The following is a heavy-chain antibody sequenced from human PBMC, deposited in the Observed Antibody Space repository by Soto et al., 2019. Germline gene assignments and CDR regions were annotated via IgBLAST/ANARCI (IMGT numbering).Heavy chain of an antibody. CDR3: ARDSAYCSGTSCYRSYYYYMDV. CDR2: IKQDGSEK. D-gene: IGHD2-2*01. J-gene: IGHJ6*03. Sequence: EVQVVESGGGLVQPGGSLRLSCAASGFTFSNHWMTWVRQAPGKRLEWVANIKQDGSEKYYVDSVKGRFTLSRDNAKNSLYLQMNSLRAEDTAVYYCARDSAYCSGTSCYRSYYYYMDVWGKGTTVTVSS. V-gene: IGHV3-7*01. CDR1: GFTFSNHW.